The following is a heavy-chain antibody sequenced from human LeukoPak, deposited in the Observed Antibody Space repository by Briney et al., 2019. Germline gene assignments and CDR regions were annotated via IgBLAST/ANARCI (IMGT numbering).Heavy chain of an antibody. J-gene: IGHJ6*03. V-gene: IGHV1-18*01. CDR3: ARGRSSSLVYYYYYMDV. CDR2: ISAYNGNT. Sequence: EASVKVSCKASGGTFSSYAISWVRQAPGQGLEWMGWISAYNGNTNYAQKLQGRVTMTTDTSTSTAYMELRSLRSDDTAVYYCARGRSSSLVYYYYYMDVWGKGTTVTVSS. D-gene: IGHD6-13*01. CDR1: GGTFSSYA.